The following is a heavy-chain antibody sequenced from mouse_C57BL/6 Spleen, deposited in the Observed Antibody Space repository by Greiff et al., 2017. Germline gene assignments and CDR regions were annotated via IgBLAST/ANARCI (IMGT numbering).Heavy chain of an antibody. V-gene: IGHV1-42*01. CDR2: INPSTGGT. J-gene: IGHJ3*01. CDR3: ARGGGSSYSFAY. CDR1: GYSFTGYY. D-gene: IGHD1-1*01. Sequence: VQLQQSGPELVKPGASVKISCKASGYSFTGYYMNWVKQSPEKSLEWIGEINPSTGGTTYNQKFKAKATLTVDKSSSTAYMQLKSLTSEDSAVYYWARGGGSSYSFAYWGQGTLVTVSA.